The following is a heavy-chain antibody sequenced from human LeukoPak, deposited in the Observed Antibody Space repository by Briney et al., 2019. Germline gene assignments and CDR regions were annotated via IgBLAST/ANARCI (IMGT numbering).Heavy chain of an antibody. V-gene: IGHV4-39*01. CDR2: IYYSGST. CDR1: GGSISSSSYY. CDR3: ARRVAAAGTFDP. J-gene: IGHJ5*02. Sequence: SETLSLTCTVSGGSISSSSYYWGRIRQPPGKGLDWIGSIYYSGSTYYNPSRKSRVTICEDTYNNQFPLKLSPMTAADTAVYYCARRVAAAGTFDPWGQGTLVTVSS. D-gene: IGHD6-13*01.